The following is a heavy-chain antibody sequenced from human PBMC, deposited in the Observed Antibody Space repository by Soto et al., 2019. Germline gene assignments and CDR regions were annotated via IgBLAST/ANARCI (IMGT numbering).Heavy chain of an antibody. Sequence: QVQVVESGGGVVQPGRSLRLSCAASGFTFSSFGMHWVRQAPGKGLEWVSLIWYDGSKKSYGDSVKGRFTISRDNSTKTVYFKRNSLTADDTAVYYCARDASDYILWMVYYPSRNGMDGWGQGTTVTVSS. J-gene: IGHJ6*02. D-gene: IGHD3-22*01. CDR3: ARDASDYILWMVYYPSRNGMDG. V-gene: IGHV3-33*01. CDR2: IWYDGSKK. CDR1: GFTFSSFG.